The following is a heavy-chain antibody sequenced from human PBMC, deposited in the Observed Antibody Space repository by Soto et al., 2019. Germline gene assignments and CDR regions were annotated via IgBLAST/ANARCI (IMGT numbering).Heavy chain of an antibody. CDR1: GGSSSNYY. V-gene: IGHV4-59*01. Sequence: SETLSLTCTVSGGSSSNYYWSWIRQSPGKGLEYIGYIFYTGYTNYSPSLKSRVSISVDTSKNQFSLKLASVTAADPAIYYCLRVGKVVTATISPFFAFWGHGSLVTVSP. D-gene: IGHD2-2*02. CDR2: IFYTGYT. J-gene: IGHJ4*01. CDR3: LRVGKVVTATISPFFAF.